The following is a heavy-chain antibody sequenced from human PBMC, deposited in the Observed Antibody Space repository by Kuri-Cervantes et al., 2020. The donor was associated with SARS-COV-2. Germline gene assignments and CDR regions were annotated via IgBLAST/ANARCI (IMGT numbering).Heavy chain of an antibody. V-gene: IGHV4-38-2*01. CDR2: IFHSGST. D-gene: IGHD5-18*01. CDR1: GSSISSGYF. J-gene: IGHJ5*02. Sequence: ESLKISCAVSGSSISSGYFWGWFRQPPGKGLEWIGSIFHSGSTFYNPPLYTTSLKSRVAISVSTSRNQVSLKLSSVTAADTAVYYCAKLGFSRGYSYGSGNWFDPWGQGTLVTVSS. CDR3: AKLGFSRGYSYGSGNWFDP.